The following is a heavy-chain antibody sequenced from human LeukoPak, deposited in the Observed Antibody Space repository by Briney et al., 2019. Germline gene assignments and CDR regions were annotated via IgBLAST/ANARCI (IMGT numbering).Heavy chain of an antibody. Sequence: SETLSLTCTVSGGSVSSYYWSWIRQPPGKGLEWIGYIHYSGSTNYNPSLKSRVTISIDTSKNQFSLKVSSVTAAGTAVYYCARWHYGSTSFDYWGQGTPVTVSS. D-gene: IGHD3-10*01. J-gene: IGHJ4*02. V-gene: IGHV4-59*02. CDR1: GGSVSSYY. CDR3: ARWHYGSTSFDY. CDR2: IHYSGST.